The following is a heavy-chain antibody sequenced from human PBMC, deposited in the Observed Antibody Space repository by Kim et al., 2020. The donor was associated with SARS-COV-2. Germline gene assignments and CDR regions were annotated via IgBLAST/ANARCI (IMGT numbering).Heavy chain of an antibody. D-gene: IGHD3-16*01. CDR3: ARVGAMGAFDY. J-gene: IGHJ4*02. V-gene: IGHV3-64*02. CDR2: T. Sequence: TYYADSVKGRFTISIDSAKNTLYLQMGSLRAGDMAVYYCARVGAMGAFDYWGQGALVTVSS.